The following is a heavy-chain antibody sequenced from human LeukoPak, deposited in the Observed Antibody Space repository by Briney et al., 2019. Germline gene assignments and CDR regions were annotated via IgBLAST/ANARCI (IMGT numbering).Heavy chain of an antibody. CDR3: ASRTGRDYYGMDV. Sequence: PSETLSLTCTVSGGSISSYYWSWIRQPPGKGLEWIGYAYYSGSTNYNPSLKSRVTISVDTSKNQFSLKLSSVTAADTAAYYCASRTGRDYYGMDVWGQGTTVTVSS. J-gene: IGHJ6*02. V-gene: IGHV4-59*08. CDR2: AYYSGST. D-gene: IGHD3/OR15-3a*01. CDR1: GGSISSYY.